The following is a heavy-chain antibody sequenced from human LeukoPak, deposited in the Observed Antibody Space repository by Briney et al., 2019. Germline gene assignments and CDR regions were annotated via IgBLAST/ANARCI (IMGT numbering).Heavy chain of an antibody. CDR2: IYSGGTT. Sequence: GGSLRLSCAASGFTFSSYAMSWVRQAPGKGLEWVSVIYSGGTTYYADSVKGRFTISRDNSKNTLYLQMNSLRAEDTAVYYCARDSGSTSWRMDYWGQGTLVTVSS. D-gene: IGHD2-2*01. CDR3: ARDSGSTSWRMDY. CDR1: GFTFSSYA. J-gene: IGHJ4*02. V-gene: IGHV3-53*01.